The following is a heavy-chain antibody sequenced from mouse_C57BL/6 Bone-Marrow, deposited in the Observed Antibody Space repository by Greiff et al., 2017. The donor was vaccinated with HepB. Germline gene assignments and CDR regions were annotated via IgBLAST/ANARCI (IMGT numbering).Heavy chain of an antibody. V-gene: IGHV5-16*01. CDR2: INYDGSST. CDR1: GFTFSDYY. Sequence: EVNLVESEGGLVQPGSSMKLSCTASGFTFSDYYMAWVRQVPEKGLEWVANINYDGSSTYYLDSLKSRFIISRDNAKNILYLQMSSLKSEDTATYYCARESRYSNFLDYWGQGTTLTVSS. D-gene: IGHD2-5*01. CDR3: ARESRYSNFLDY. J-gene: IGHJ2*01.